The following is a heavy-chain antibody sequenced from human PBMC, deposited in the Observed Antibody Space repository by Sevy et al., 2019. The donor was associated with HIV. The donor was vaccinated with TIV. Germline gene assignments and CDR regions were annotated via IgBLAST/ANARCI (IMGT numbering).Heavy chain of an antibody. J-gene: IGHJ3*02. D-gene: IGHD3-22*01. CDR2: ISSNGGST. Sequence: GGSLRLSCSASGFTFSSYAMHWVRQAPGKGLEYVSAISSNGGSTYYADSVKGRFTISRDNSKNTLYLKMSSLGDEDTAVYYCVKDPIAYYYDSSGLGNAFDIWGQGTMVTVSS. V-gene: IGHV3-64D*06. CDR1: GFTFSSYA. CDR3: VKDPIAYYYDSSGLGNAFDI.